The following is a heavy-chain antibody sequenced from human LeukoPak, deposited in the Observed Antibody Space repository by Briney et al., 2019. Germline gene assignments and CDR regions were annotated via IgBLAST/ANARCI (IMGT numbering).Heavy chain of an antibody. J-gene: IGHJ5*02. D-gene: IGHD3-22*01. CDR2: IYHSGST. CDR3: TRAGSDSRGYYFYGWFDP. CDR1: GGSISSDNW. V-gene: IGHV4-4*02. Sequence: NPSETLSLTCAVSGGSISSDNWWSWVRQPPGKGLEWIGEIYHSGSTNYNPSLKSRVTISVDKSKNQFSLKLSSVTAADTAVYYCTRAGSDSRGYYFYGWFDPWGQGTLVTVSS.